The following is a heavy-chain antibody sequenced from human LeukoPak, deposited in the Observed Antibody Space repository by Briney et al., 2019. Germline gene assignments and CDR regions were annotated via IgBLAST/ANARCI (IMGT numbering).Heavy chain of an antibody. J-gene: IGHJ4*02. Sequence: GGSLRLSCAASGFTFSSYSMNWVRQAPGKGLEWVSSISSSSSYIYYADSVKGRFTISRDNAKNSLYLQMNSLRAEDTAVYYCARDPNDYDILTGLDYWGQGTLVTVSS. CDR1: GFTFSSYS. V-gene: IGHV3-21*01. CDR2: ISSSSSYI. D-gene: IGHD3-9*01. CDR3: ARDPNDYDILTGLDY.